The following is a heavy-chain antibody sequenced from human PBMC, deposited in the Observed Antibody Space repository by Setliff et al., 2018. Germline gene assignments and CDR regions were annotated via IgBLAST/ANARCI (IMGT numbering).Heavy chain of an antibody. V-gene: IGHV1-8*02. D-gene: IGHD2-8*01. CDR1: GYTFTSYY. CDR3: ARGGVVAYYAFDI. J-gene: IGHJ3*02. Sequence: ASVKVSCKATGYTFTSYYMHWVRQAPGQGLEWMGWMNPNSGNTGYAQKFQGRVTMTRNTSISTAYMELSSLRSEDTAVYYCARGGVVAYYAFDIWGQGTMVTVSS. CDR2: MNPNSGNT.